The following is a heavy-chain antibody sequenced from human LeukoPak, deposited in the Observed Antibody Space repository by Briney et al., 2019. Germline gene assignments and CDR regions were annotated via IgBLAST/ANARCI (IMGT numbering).Heavy chain of an antibody. V-gene: IGHV3-7*01. CDR3: ARKRYFEDY. J-gene: IGHJ4*02. CDR1: GFTFSSYW. CDR2: IKQDGSEK. Sequence: GGSLRLSCVASGFTFSSYWMSWVRQAPGKGLEWVANIKQDGSEKYYVDSVKGRFTISRDNAKNSLYLQMNSLRAEDTAVYYCARKRYFEDYWGQGTLVTVSS. D-gene: IGHD3-9*01.